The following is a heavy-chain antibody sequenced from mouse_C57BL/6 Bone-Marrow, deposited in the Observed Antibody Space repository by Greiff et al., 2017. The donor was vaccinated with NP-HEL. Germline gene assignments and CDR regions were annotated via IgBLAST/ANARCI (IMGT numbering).Heavy chain of an antibody. J-gene: IGHJ2*01. CDR3: ARRRFYGSSHFDY. V-gene: IGHV1-7*01. CDR1: GYTFTSYW. CDR2: INPSSGYT. Sequence: QVHVKQSGAELAKPGASVKLSCKASGYTFTSYWMHWVKQRPGQGLEWIGYINPSSGYTKYNQKFKDKATLTADKSSSTAYMQLSSLTYEDSAVYYCARRRFYGSSHFDYWGQGTTLTVSS. D-gene: IGHD1-1*01.